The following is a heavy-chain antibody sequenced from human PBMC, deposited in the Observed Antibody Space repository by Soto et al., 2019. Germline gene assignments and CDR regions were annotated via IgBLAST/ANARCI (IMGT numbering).Heavy chain of an antibody. V-gene: IGHV4-61*01. CDR1: GGSVSSGSYY. D-gene: IGHD1-26*01. CDR3: ASGGFLGANAHYFDY. CDR2: IYYSGST. Sequence: SETLSLTCTVSGGSVSSGSYYWSWIRQPPGKGLEWIGYIYYSGSTNYNPSLKSRVTISVDTSKNQFSLKLSSVTAADTAVYYCASGGFLGANAHYFDYWGQGTLVTVSS. J-gene: IGHJ4*02.